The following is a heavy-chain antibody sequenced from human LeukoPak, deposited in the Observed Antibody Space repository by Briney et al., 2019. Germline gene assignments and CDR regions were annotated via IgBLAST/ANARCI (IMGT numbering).Heavy chain of an antibody. CDR2: ISSSGSTI. D-gene: IGHD3-3*01. CDR1: GFTFSDYY. J-gene: IGHJ6*02. Sequence: GGSLRLSCAASGFTFSDYYMSWIRQAPGKGLEWVSYISSSGSTIYYADSVKGRFTISRDNAKNSLYLQMNSLRAEDTAVYYCAREKLLIFGVVISPYGMDVWGQGTTVTVSS. V-gene: IGHV3-11*01. CDR3: AREKLLIFGVVISPYGMDV.